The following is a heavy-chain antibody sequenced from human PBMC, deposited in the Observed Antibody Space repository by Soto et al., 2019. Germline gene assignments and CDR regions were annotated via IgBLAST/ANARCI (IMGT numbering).Heavy chain of an antibody. D-gene: IGHD2-21*01. V-gene: IGHV5-51*01. J-gene: IGHJ4*02. CDR3: ARQGRTSESSDF. Sequence: VESLKISCRGFGYTFNTYWIGWVRHMPGKGLEWMGVMSPGNSDIRYSPAFQGQVSISADTSISTAYLQRSSLKTSDSGMYYCARQGRTSESSDFWGQGTLVTVS. CDR2: MSPGNSDI. CDR1: GYTFNTYW.